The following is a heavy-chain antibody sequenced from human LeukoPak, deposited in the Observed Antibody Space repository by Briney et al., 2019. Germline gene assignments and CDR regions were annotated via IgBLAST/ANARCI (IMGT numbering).Heavy chain of an antibody. V-gene: IGHV1-69*04. J-gene: IGHJ6*02. CDR3: AREGNRGMDV. Sequence: SVKVSCKASGGAFSSYAISWVRQAPGQGLAWMGRIIPILGIANYAQRFQGRVTITADKSTSTAYMELSSLRSEDTAVYYCAREGNRGMDVWGQGTTVTVSS. CDR2: IIPILGIA. D-gene: IGHD2/OR15-2a*01. CDR1: GGAFSSYA.